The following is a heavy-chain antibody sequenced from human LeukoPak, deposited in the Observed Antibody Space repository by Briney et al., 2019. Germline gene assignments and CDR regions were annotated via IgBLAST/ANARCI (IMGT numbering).Heavy chain of an antibody. Sequence: PSETLSLTCSVSGGSLSSSSYYWGWIRQPPRRGLEWIGNIYETGSTNYNPSLKSRVTVSVDTSKNQFSLKLSSVTAADTAVYYCVRPDDNSFDFWGQGTMVTVSS. J-gene: IGHJ3*01. CDR2: IYETGST. CDR1: GGSLSSSSYY. D-gene: IGHD3-9*01. V-gene: IGHV4-39*01. CDR3: VRPDDNSFDF.